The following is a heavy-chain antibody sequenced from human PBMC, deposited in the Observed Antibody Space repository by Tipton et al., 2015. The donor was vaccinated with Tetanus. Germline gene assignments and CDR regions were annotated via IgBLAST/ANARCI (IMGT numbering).Heavy chain of an antibody. Sequence: SLRLSCAASGFTFSGSAMHWVRQASGKGLEWVGRIRSKANSYATAYAASVKGRFTISRDDSKNTAYLQMNSLKTEDTAVYYCTRNCRYCSGGSCYDTIDYWGQGALVAVSS. CDR1: GFTFSGSA. D-gene: IGHD2-15*01. J-gene: IGHJ4*02. CDR2: IRSKANSYAT. CDR3: TRNCRYCSGGSCYDTIDY. V-gene: IGHV3-73*01.